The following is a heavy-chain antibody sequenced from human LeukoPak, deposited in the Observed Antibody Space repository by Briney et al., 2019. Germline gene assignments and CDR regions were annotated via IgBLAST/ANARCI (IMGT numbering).Heavy chain of an antibody. V-gene: IGHV1-2*02. D-gene: IGHD1-26*01. CDR3: TRVVGANTALWFDP. CDR1: GYTFTSYG. Sequence: ASVKVSCKASGYTFTSYGISWVRQAPGQGLEWMGWIVPNSGGTNYAQKFQGRVTMTRDTSISTAYMELSRLTSDDTAVYYCTRVVGANTALWFDPWGQGTLVTVSS. CDR2: IVPNSGGT. J-gene: IGHJ5*02.